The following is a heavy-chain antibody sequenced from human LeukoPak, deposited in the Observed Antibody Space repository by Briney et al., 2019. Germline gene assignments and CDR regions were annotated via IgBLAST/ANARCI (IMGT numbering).Heavy chain of an antibody. J-gene: IGHJ4*02. D-gene: IGHD5-18*01. Sequence: SETLSLTCTVSGGSISGYYWSWIRQPPGKGLEWIGYIYYGGSSNYSPSLKSRVTISVDTSTNQLSLKLNSVSAADTAEYYCARLSVTGGYIYGFFDYWGRGSMVTVSS. CDR2: IYYGGSS. CDR1: GGSISGYY. CDR3: ARLSVTGGYIYGFFDY. V-gene: IGHV4-59*08.